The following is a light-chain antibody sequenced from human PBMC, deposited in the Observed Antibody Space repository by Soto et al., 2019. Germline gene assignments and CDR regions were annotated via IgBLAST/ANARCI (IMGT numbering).Light chain of an antibody. J-gene: IGKJ2*01. Sequence: EVVLTQSPGTLSLSPGESATLSCRASQSVSSNYLAWYQQKPGQAPRLLIYAASTRAAGIPVRFSGSVSGTDFTLTISRLEPEDFAVYYWQQSGNSLYTFGQGTKLEIK. V-gene: IGKV3-20*01. CDR1: QSVSSNY. CDR3: QQSGNSLYT. CDR2: AAS.